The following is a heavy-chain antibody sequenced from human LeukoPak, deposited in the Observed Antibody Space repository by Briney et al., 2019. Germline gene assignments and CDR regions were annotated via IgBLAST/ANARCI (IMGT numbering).Heavy chain of an antibody. Sequence: SETLSLTSAVYGGSFSGYCWSWIRQPPGKGLDWIGEINHSGSTNYNPSLKSRVTISVDTSKNQFSLKLSSVTAADTAVYYCARDVPFDYWGQGTLVTVSS. CDR3: ARDVPFDY. J-gene: IGHJ4*02. CDR1: GGSFSGYC. CDR2: INHSGST. V-gene: IGHV4-34*01.